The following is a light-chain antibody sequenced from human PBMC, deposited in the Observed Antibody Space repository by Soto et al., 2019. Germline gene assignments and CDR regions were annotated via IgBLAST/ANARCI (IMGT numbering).Light chain of an antibody. CDR3: QHRSNWPA. CDR2: DAS. CDR1: QSVSRN. Sequence: EIVMTQSPATMSLSPGERATLSCRTSQSVSRNLACYQQKPGQAPRLLIYDASQRATGIAARFSGSGSGTDFTLTISSLEPEDFALYYCQHRSNWPAFGGGTKV. J-gene: IGKJ4*01. V-gene: IGKV3-11*01.